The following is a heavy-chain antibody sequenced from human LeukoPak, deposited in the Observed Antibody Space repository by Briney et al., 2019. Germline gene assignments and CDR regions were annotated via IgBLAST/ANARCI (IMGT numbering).Heavy chain of an antibody. D-gene: IGHD6-19*01. J-gene: IGHJ4*02. CDR2: IKNDGTVK. Sequence: GGSLRLSCAASGFTFSYHWMTLVRQAPGKGLEWVANIKNDGTVKNYVDSVEGRFTISRDNAKNSLYLQMNSLRVEDTGVYYCVRQAGVYWGQGTLVTVSS. V-gene: IGHV3-7*01. CDR3: VRQAGVY. CDR1: GFTFSYHW.